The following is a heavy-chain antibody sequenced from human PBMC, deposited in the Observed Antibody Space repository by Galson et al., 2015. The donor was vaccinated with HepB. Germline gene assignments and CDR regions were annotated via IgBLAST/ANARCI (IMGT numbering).Heavy chain of an antibody. CDR2: INHSGST. CDR1: DGSFSGYY. V-gene: IGHV4-34*01. D-gene: IGHD2-15*01. CDR3: ARGLGYCSGANCYSRDAFDI. J-gene: IGHJ3*02. Sequence: LTCAVYDGSFSGYYWTWIRQSPGKGLEWIGKINHSGSTHYSPSLKSRVTVSLDTSKNQFSLKLSSVTAADTAVYYCARGLGYCSGANCYSRDAFDIWGQGTMVTVSS.